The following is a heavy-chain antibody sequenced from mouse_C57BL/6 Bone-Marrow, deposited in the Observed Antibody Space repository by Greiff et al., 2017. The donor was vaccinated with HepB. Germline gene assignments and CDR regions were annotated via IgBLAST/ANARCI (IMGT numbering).Heavy chain of an antibody. V-gene: IGHV3-5*01. CDR2: IYYSGTI. Sequence: EVQLQQSGPGLVKPSQTVFLTCTVTGISITTGNYRWSWIRQFPGNKLEWIGYIYYSGTITYNPSLTSRTTITRDTPKNQFFLEMNSLTAEDTATYYCARDEDGSSYGFAYWGQGTLVTVSA. J-gene: IGHJ3*01. D-gene: IGHD1-1*01. CDR3: ARDEDGSSYGFAY. CDR1: GISITTGNYR.